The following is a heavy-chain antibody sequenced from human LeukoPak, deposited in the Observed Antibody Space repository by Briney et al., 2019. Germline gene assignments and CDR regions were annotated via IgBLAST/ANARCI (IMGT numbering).Heavy chain of an antibody. CDR1: GGTFSSYA. CDR2: IIPIFGTA. J-gene: IGHJ4*02. V-gene: IGHV1-69*06. Sequence: SVKVSCKASGGTFSSYAISWVRQAPGQGLEWMGGIIPIFGTANYAQKFQGRVTITADKSTSTAYMELSSLGSEDTAVYYCASPLSGWFGFDYWGQGTLVTVSS. CDR3: ASPLSGWFGFDY. D-gene: IGHD2-15*01.